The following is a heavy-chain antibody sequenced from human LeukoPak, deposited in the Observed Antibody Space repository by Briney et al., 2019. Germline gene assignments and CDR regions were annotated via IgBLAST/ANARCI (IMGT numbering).Heavy chain of an antibody. CDR3: ARDLVAGTPDIVVVVAAKGFDP. CDR1: GGSFSGYY. Sequence: PSETLSLTCAVYGGSFSGYYWSWIRQPPGKGLEWIGEINHSGSTNYNPSLKSRGTISVDTSKNQFSLKLSSVTAADTAVYYCARDLVAGTPDIVVVVAAKGFDPWGQGTLVTVSS. J-gene: IGHJ5*02. D-gene: IGHD2-15*01. CDR2: INHSGST. V-gene: IGHV4-34*01.